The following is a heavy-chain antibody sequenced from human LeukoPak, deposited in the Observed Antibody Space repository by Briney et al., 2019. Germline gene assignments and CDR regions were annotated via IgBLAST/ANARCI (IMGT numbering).Heavy chain of an antibody. Sequence: GGSLRLSCAASGFTFSSYAMSWVRQAPGKGLEWVANIKQDGSEKYYVDSVKGRFTISRDNAKNSLYLQMNSLRAEDTAVYYCARPIERYSWFDPWGQGTLVTVSS. J-gene: IGHJ5*02. CDR3: ARPIERYSWFDP. CDR1: GFTFSSYA. D-gene: IGHD5-24*01. CDR2: IKQDGSEK. V-gene: IGHV3-7*01.